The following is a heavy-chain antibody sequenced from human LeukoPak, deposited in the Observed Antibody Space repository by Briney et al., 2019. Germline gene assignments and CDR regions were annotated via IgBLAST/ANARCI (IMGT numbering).Heavy chain of an antibody. J-gene: IGHJ6*02. Sequence: PSETLSLTCAVSGGSISSSNWWSWVRQPPGKGLEWIGEIYHSGSTNYNPSLKSRVTISVDTSKNQFSLKLSSVTAADTAVYYCAGGDRGGDEYYYYYGMDVWGQGTTVTVSS. CDR2: IYHSGST. CDR1: GGSISSSNW. CDR3: AGGDRGGDEYYYYYGMDV. D-gene: IGHD3-16*01. V-gene: IGHV4-4*02.